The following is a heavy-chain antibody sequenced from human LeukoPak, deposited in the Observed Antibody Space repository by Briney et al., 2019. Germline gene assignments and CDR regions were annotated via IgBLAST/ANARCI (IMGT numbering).Heavy chain of an antibody. V-gene: IGHV4-30-2*01. J-gene: IGHJ3*02. CDR1: GGSISSGGYY. CDR2: IYHSGST. Sequence: SQTLSLTFTVSGGSISSGGYYWSWIRQPPGKGLEWIGYIYHSGSTYYNPSLKSRVPISVDRSKNQFSLKLSSVTAADTAVYYCARTFRGHDAFDIWGQGTMVTVSS. D-gene: IGHD3-10*01. CDR3: ARTFRGHDAFDI.